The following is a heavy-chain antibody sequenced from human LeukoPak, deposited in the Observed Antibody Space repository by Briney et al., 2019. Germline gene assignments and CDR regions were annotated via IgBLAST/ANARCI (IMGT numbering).Heavy chain of an antibody. CDR1: GGSFSGYY. Sequence: PSETLSLTCAVYGGSFSGYYWSWIRQPPGKGLEWIGEINHSGSTNYNPSLKSRVTISVDTSKNQFSLKLSSVTAADTAVYYCARRGAILGYWGQGTLVTVSS. V-gene: IGHV4-34*01. D-gene: IGHD3-10*01. CDR2: INHSGST. J-gene: IGHJ4*02. CDR3: ARRGAILGY.